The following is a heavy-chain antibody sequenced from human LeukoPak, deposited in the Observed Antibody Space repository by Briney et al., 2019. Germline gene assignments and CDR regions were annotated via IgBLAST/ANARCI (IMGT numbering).Heavy chain of an antibody. D-gene: IGHD6-13*01. J-gene: IGHJ4*02. CDR3: AKDSAAGIRGLTTELDY. Sequence: GGSLRLSCAASGFTFSSHWMHWVRQGPGKGLMWVSRIDNDGGSTVYADSVKGRFTISRDNAKNSLYLQMNSLRAEDMALYYCAKDSAAGIRGLTTELDYWGQGTLVTVSS. CDR2: IDNDGGST. CDR1: GFTFSSHW. V-gene: IGHV3-74*01.